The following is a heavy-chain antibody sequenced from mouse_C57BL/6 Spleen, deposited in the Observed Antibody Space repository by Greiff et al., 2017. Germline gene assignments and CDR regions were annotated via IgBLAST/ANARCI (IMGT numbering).Heavy chain of an antibody. CDR2: ISSGSSTI. J-gene: IGHJ4*01. V-gene: IGHV5-17*01. CDR1: GFTFSDYG. Sequence: DVKLVESGGGLVKPGGSLKLSCAASGFTFSDYGMHWVRQAPEKGLEWVAYISSGSSTIYYADTVKGRFTISRDTAKNTLFLQMTSLRSEDTAMYYCARDYYGSKDYAMDYWGQGTSVTVSS. CDR3: ARDYYGSKDYAMDY. D-gene: IGHD1-1*01.